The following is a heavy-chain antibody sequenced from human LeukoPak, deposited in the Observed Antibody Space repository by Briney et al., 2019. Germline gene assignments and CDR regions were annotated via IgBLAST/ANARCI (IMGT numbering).Heavy chain of an antibody. Sequence: PSETLSLTCTVSGGSINNYFWSWIRQPPGKGLECIAYIYYSDSTNYNPSLKSRVTVSVDTSKKQLSLKLSSVTAADTAVYYCARRYDFWSGYPPPLDYWGQGTLVTVSS. CDR3: ARRYDFWSGYPPPLDY. J-gene: IGHJ4*02. CDR1: GGSINNYF. CDR2: IYYSDST. V-gene: IGHV4-59*12. D-gene: IGHD3-3*01.